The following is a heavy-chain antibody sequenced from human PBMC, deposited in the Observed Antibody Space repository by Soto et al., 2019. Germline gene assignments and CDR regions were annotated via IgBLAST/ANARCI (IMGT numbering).Heavy chain of an antibody. D-gene: IGHD6-6*01. J-gene: IGHJ5*02. CDR1: GGSIISCDYY. CDR3: ARERPDGARLDP. V-gene: IGHV4-30-4*01. Sequence: PSETLSLTCTVSGGSIISCDYYWSLIRQPPGKGLEWIGYIYHSGSTYYNPSLKSRVTISVDTSKNQFSLKLSSVTAADTAVYYCARERPDGARLDPWGQGTLVTVSS. CDR2: IYHSGST.